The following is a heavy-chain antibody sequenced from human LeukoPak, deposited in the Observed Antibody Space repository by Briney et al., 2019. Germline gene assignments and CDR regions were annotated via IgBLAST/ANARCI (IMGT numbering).Heavy chain of an antibody. J-gene: IGHJ4*02. CDR3: ALRYYYDSRGYYFPDY. Sequence: SGPTLVKPTQTLTLTCTFSGFSLSTSGVGVGWIRQPPGKALEWLALIYWDDDKRYSPSLKSRLTITKDTSKNQVVLTMTNMDPVDTATYYCALRYYYDSRGYYFPDYWGQGTLVTVSS. CDR2: IYWDDDK. D-gene: IGHD3-22*01. V-gene: IGHV2-5*02. CDR1: GFSLSTSGVG.